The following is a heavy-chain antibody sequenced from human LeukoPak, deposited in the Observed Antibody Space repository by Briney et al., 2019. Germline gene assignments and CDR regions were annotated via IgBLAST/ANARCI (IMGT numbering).Heavy chain of an antibody. J-gene: IGHJ4*02. V-gene: IGHV4-31*03. CDR2: IYYSGST. D-gene: IGHD3-3*01. CDR3: ARAPPQRITIFGVVAVDFDY. CDR1: GGSISSGGYY. Sequence: SETLSLTCTVFGGSISSGGYYWSWIRQHPGKGLEWIGYIYYSGSTYYNPSLKSRVTISVDTSKNQFSLKLSSVTAADTAVYYCARAPPQRITIFGVVAVDFDYWGQGTLVTVSS.